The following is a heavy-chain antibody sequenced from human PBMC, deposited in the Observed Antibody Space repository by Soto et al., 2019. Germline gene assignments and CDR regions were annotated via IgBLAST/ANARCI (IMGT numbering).Heavy chain of an antibody. CDR3: ATMSIAASLDF. CDR2: IYNSGST. V-gene: IGHV4-61*01. D-gene: IGHD6-6*01. CDR1: GGSVNSDSYY. Sequence: SETLSLTCTVSGGSVNSDSYYWSWIRQPPGKGLEWIGYIYNSGSTNYNPSLESRVTISVDTSKSQFSLKLNSVTPADTAVYYCATMSIAASLDFWGQGTLVTVSS. J-gene: IGHJ4*02.